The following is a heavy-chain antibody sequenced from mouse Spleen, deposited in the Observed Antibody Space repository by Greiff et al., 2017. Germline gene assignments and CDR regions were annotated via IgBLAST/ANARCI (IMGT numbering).Heavy chain of an antibody. V-gene: IGHV1-54*01. CDR2: INPGSGGT. CDR3: ARSQTGKRYFDV. CDR1: GYAFTNYL. Sequence: QVQLQQSGAELVRPGTSVKVSCKASGYAFTNYLIEWVKQRPGQGLEWIGVINPGSGGTNYNEKFKGKATLTADKSSSTAYMQLSSLTSEDSAVYFCARSQTGKRYFDVWGTGTTVTVSS. J-gene: IGHJ1*03. D-gene: IGHD4-1*01.